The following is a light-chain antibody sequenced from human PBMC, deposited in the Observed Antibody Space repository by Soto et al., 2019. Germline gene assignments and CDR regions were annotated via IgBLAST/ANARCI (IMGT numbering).Light chain of an antibody. CDR2: DVT. CDR1: SGDVGAYDR. Sequence: QSVLTQPRSVSGSPGQSVTISCTGTSGDVGAYDRVSWYQHHPTKAPKLIIYDVTNRPSGVTYRFSGSKSGSTASLTISGLQAEDEADYYCCSHAGGSSWVFGGGTKLTVL. CDR3: CSHAGGSSWV. J-gene: IGLJ3*02. V-gene: IGLV2-11*01.